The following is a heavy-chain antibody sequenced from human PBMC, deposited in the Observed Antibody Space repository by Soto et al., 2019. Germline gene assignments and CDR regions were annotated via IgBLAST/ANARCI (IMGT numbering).Heavy chain of an antibody. J-gene: IGHJ4*02. V-gene: IGHV4-31*03. CDR3: ARVRGGGSFDD. Sequence: SETLSLTCTVSGGSISSGGYYWSWIRQHPGKGLEWIGYIYYSGSTYYNPSLKSRVTISVDTSKNQFSLKLSSVAAADTAVYYCARVRGGGSFDDWGQGTLVTVSS. CDR2: IYYSGST. D-gene: IGHD1-26*01. CDR1: GGSISSGGYY.